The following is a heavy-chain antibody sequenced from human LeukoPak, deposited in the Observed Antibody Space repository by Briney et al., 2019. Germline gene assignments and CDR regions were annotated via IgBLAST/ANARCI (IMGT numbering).Heavy chain of an antibody. Sequence: GGSLRLSCVASGFTFTSSDFNWIRQAPGKGLEWLSTITRSGSNLYYADSVKGRFTTSRDDAKDSVYLQMESLRVEDTAIYYWAKNFASGGEGPLVTVS. CDR3: AKNFAS. V-gene: IGHV3-21*01. CDR1: GFTFTSSD. CDR2: ITRSGSNL. J-gene: IGHJ4*02.